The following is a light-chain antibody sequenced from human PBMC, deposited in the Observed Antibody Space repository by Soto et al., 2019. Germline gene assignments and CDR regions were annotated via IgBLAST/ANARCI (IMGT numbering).Light chain of an antibody. CDR2: SAS. J-gene: IGKJ4*02. CDR1: QTVSSN. Sequence: DIVMTQSPTPLSVSPGERVTLSCRGRQTVSSNCAWYQQKPGQAPRLLISSASTRATGVPGRFSGSGSGTDFTLTISSLQSEDLAVYYCQHYCKWPPMFGGGTKV. V-gene: IGKV3-15*01. CDR3: QHYCKWPPM.